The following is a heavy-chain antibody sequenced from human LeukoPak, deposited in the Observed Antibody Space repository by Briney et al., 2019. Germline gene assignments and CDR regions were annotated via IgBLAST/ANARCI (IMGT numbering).Heavy chain of an antibody. CDR3: ARGRYCSGGSCYSVYYYYYYMDV. J-gene: IGHJ6*03. Sequence: ASVKVSCKASGYTFTGYYMHWVRQAPGQGLEWMGIINPSGGSTSYAQKFQGRVTMTRDMSTSTVYMELSSLRSEDTAVYYCARGRYCSGGSCYSVYYYYYYMDVWGKGTTVTVSS. CDR2: INPSGGST. D-gene: IGHD2-15*01. V-gene: IGHV1-46*01. CDR1: GYTFTGYY.